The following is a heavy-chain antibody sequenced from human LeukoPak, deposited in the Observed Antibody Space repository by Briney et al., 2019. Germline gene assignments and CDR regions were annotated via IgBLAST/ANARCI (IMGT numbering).Heavy chain of an antibody. V-gene: IGHV3-23*01. CDR1: GFTFSSYA. D-gene: IGHD3-9*01. J-gene: IGHJ4*02. CDR2: ISGSGGST. Sequence: GGSLRLSCAASGFTFSSYAMSWVRQAPGKGLEWVSAISGSGGSTYYADSVKGRFTISRDNSKNTLYLQMNSLRAEDTAVYYCAKGTYYDILTGYQRAYYFDYWGQGTLVTVSS. CDR3: AKGTYYDILTGYQRAYYFDY.